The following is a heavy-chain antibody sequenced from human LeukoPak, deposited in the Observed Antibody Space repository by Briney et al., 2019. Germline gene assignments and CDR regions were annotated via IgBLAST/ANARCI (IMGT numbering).Heavy chain of an antibody. CDR2: INQDESAK. D-gene: IGHD3-3*01. V-gene: IGHV3-7*01. CDR3: VRGLLEWLRLETYYFDY. CDR1: GFSFRRYW. J-gene: IGHJ4*02. Sequence: SGGSLRLSCAASGFSFRRYWMSWVRQAPGKGLEWVASINQDESAKFYVDSVKGRSSISRDNANNSVYLQMNSLRADDTATYYCVRGLLEWLRLETYYFDYWGQGTLVTVSS.